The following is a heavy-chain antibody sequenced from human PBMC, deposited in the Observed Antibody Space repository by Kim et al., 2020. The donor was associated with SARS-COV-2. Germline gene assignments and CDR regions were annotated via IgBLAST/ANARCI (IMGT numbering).Heavy chain of an antibody. J-gene: IGHJ4*02. CDR2: IYYSWST. V-gene: IGHV4-61*01. Sequence: SETLSLTCTVSGGSVSSGSYYWNWFRQPPGKGLEWIGYIYYSWSTNYNPSLKSRVTISVDTSKNQFSLKLSSVTAADTAVYYCATSYKATAGTWGQGTLVTVSS. CDR3: ATSYKATAGT. D-gene: IGHD6-13*01. CDR1: GGSVSSGSYY.